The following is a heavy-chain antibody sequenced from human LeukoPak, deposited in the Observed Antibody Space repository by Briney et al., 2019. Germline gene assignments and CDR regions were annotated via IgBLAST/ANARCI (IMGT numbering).Heavy chain of an antibody. CDR1: GGSISSYC. D-gene: IGHD3-10*01. V-gene: IGHV4-59*01. CDR2: IYNSGST. CDR3: AREYYYGSGSAPFFDY. J-gene: IGHJ4*02. Sequence: SETLSLTCTVSGGSISSYCWSWIRQSPGKGLEWIGYIYNSGSTNHNPSLKSRVTISVDTSKNQFSLKLNSVTAGDTAVYYCAREYYYGSGSAPFFDYWGLGTLVTVSA.